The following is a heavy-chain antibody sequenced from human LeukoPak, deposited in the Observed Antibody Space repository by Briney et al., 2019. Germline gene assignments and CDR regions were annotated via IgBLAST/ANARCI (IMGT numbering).Heavy chain of an antibody. CDR3: ARWGGTLNAFDV. J-gene: IGHJ3*01. CDR1: GGSISSYY. CDR2: THYSGNT. D-gene: IGHD1-26*01. Sequence: SETLSLTCTVSGGSISSYYWNWIRQPPGKPLEWIGYTHYSGNTNYNPSLKSRVTTLVDMSKNQFSLKLSSVTAADTAVYYCARWGGTLNAFDVWGQGTLVTVSS. V-gene: IGHV4-59*08.